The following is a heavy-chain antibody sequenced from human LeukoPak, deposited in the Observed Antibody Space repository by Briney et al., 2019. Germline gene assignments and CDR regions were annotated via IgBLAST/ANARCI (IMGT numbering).Heavy chain of an antibody. D-gene: IGHD3-10*02. CDR3: AELGITMIGGV. CDR2: ISYDGSNE. J-gene: IGHJ6*04. Sequence: GGSLRLSCAASGFTFSSYVMHWVRQAPGKGLEWVAIISYDGSNEYYADSVKGRFTISRDNSKNTLYLQMNSLRAEDTAVYYCAELGITMIGGVWGKGTTVTVSS. V-gene: IGHV3-30*04. CDR1: GFTFSSYV.